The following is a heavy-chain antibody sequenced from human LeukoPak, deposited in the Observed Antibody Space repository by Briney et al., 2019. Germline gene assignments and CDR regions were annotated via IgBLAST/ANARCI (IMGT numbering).Heavy chain of an antibody. CDR3: ARELSLTGTLDY. Sequence: SETLSLTCTVSGDSISSGGYFWNWIRQHPGKGLEWIGYIYYSGSTYYNPSLKSRVTISVDTSKNQFSLKLNSVTAADTAVYYCARELSLTGTLDYWGQGTLVTVSS. CDR2: IYYSGST. CDR1: GDSISSGGYF. V-gene: IGHV4-31*03. D-gene: IGHD1-7*01. J-gene: IGHJ4*02.